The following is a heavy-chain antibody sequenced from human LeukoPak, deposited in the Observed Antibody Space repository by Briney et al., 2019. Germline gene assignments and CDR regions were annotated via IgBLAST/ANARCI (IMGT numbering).Heavy chain of an antibody. J-gene: IGHJ4*02. CDR3: AKDQDYDFWSGYFNH. CDR1: GFTFSNYA. V-gene: IGHV3-23*01. CDR2: ISGSGDST. Sequence: GASLTLSCVASGFTFSNYAMSWVRQAPGKGLERVSVISGSGDSTHCADSVKGRFTISRGNSKNTLYLQMNSLRVEDTAVYYCAKDQDYDFWSGYFNHWGQGTLVTVSS. D-gene: IGHD3-3*01.